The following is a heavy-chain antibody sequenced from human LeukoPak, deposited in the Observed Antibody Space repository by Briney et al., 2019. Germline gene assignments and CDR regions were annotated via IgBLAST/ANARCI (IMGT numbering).Heavy chain of an antibody. CDR2: MNPNSGNT. Sequence: ASVKVSCKASGYTFTSYDINWVRQATGQGLEWMGWMNPNSGNTGYAQKFQGRVTMTRNTSISTAYMELSSLRSEDTAVYYCARKGSSWYGDAFDIWGQGTMVTVSS. CDR3: ARKGSSWYGDAFDI. V-gene: IGHV1-8*01. CDR1: GYTFTSYD. J-gene: IGHJ3*02. D-gene: IGHD6-13*01.